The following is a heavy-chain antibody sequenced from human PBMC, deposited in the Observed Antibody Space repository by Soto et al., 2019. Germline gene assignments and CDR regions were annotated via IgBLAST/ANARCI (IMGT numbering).Heavy chain of an antibody. CDR1: GYTFTGYY. CDR2: INPNSGGT. J-gene: IGHJ5*02. Sequence: ASVKVSCKASGYTFTGYYMHWVRQAPGQGLEWMGWINPNSGGTNYAQKFQGWVTMTRDTSISTAYMELSRLRSDDTAVYYCARGGQDYGDYLSVKTGPRLPFDPWGQGTLVTVSS. V-gene: IGHV1-2*04. D-gene: IGHD4-17*01. CDR3: ARGGQDYGDYLSVKTGPRLPFDP.